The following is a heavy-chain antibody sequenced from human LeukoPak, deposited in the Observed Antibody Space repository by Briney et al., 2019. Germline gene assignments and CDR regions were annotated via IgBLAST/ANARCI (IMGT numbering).Heavy chain of an antibody. CDR1: GGTLSSYA. CDR3: ARDQGLTGYFDY. Sequence: ASVKVSCKASGGTLSSYAISWVRQAPGQGLEWMGIINPSGGSTNYAQKFQGRVTMTRDTSTSTVYMELSSLRSEDTAVYYCARDQGLTGYFDYWGQGTLVTVSS. D-gene: IGHD3-9*01. CDR2: INPSGGST. V-gene: IGHV1-46*01. J-gene: IGHJ4*02.